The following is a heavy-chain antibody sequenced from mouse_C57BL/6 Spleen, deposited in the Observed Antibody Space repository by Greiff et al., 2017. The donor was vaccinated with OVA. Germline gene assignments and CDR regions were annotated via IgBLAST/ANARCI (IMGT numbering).Heavy chain of an antibody. V-gene: IGHV5-17*01. CDR3: ARRGSTMVKRGFAY. Sequence: EVKLVESGGGLVKPGGSLKLSCAASGFTFSDYGMHWVRQAPEKGLEWVAYISSGSSTIYYADTVKGRFTISRDNAKNTLFLQMTSLRSKDTDMYYCARRGSTMVKRGFAYWGQGTLVTVSA. CDR2: ISSGSSTI. D-gene: IGHD2-2*01. J-gene: IGHJ3*01. CDR1: GFTFSDYG.